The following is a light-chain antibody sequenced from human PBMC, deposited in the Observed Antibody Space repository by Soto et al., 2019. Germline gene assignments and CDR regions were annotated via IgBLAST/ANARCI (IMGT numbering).Light chain of an antibody. CDR1: QSISSY. CDR2: AES. Sequence: DIQMTQSPSSLSASVGDRVTITCRASQSISSYLNWYQQKPGKAPKLLIYAESSLQSGVPSRFSGSGSGTDFYLTISSLQPEDFATYYCQQSYSTPLTFGPGTKVDIK. J-gene: IGKJ3*01. CDR3: QQSYSTPLT. V-gene: IGKV1-39*01.